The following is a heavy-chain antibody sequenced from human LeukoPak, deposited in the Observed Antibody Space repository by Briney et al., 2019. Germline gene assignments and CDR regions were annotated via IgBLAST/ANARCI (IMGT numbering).Heavy chain of an antibody. Sequence: PGGSLRLSCAASGFTFSTSWMSWVRQAPGKGLEWVANIKKDGREIYYADSVKGRFTISRDNAKNSLYLQMNSLRDEDTAVYYCASEGGSVAPNYFNYWGQGTLVTLSS. V-gene: IGHV3-7*01. CDR1: GFTFSTSW. D-gene: IGHD3-16*01. J-gene: IGHJ4*02. CDR3: ASEGGSVAPNYFNY. CDR2: IKKDGREI.